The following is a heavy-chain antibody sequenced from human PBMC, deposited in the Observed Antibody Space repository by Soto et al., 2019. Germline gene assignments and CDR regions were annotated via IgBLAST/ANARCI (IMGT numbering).Heavy chain of an antibody. CDR2: IIPTFGRT. D-gene: IGHD3-10*02. Sequence: SVKVSCKASGDTFSSYAISWLRQAPGKGLEWMGKIIPTFGRTNYAQKFQGRLTISADDSTSTAYMELSSLLSEDTAVYYCARDPLSSFAMDVWGQGTTVTVSS. CDR1: GDTFSSYA. J-gene: IGHJ6*02. CDR3: ARDPLSSFAMDV. V-gene: IGHV1-69*13.